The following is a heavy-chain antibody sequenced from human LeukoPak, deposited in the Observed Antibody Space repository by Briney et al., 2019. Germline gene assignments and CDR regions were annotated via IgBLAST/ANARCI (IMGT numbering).Heavy chain of an antibody. CDR1: GFTFSSYA. Sequence: GGSLRLSCAASGFTFSSYAMHWVRQAPGKGLEWVAVISYDGSNKYYADSVKGRFTISRDNSKNTLYLQMNSLRAEDTAVYYCARAAPADLDAFDIWGQGTMVTVSS. CDR2: ISYDGSNK. V-gene: IGHV3-30-3*01. J-gene: IGHJ3*02. CDR3: ARAAPADLDAFDI.